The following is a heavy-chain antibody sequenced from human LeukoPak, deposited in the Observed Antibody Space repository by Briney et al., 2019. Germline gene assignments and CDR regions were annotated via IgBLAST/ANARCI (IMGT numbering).Heavy chain of an antibody. D-gene: IGHD7-27*01. CDR2: INPSGGST. V-gene: IGHV1-46*01. Sequence: ASVKVSCKASGYTFTSYYMHWVRQAPGQGLEWMGIINPSGGSTSYAQKFQGRVTMTRDTSTSTVYMELSSLRSEDTAVYFCAKDIDWGRFDLWGRGTQVTVSS. CDR1: GYTFTSYY. J-gene: IGHJ2*01. CDR3: AKDIDWGRFDL.